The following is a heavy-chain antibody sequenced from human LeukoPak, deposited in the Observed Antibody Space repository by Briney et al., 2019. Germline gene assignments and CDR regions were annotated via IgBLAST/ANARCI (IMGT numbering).Heavy chain of an antibody. CDR2: INHSGST. V-gene: IGHV4-34*01. D-gene: IGHD1-26*01. CDR3: AIPGHSIVFDY. J-gene: IGHJ4*02. CDR1: GGSFSGYY. Sequence: SETLSLTCAVYGGSFSGYYWSWIRKPPGKGLEWIGEINHSGSTNYNPSLKSRVTISVDTSKNQFSLKLSSVTAADTAVYYCAIPGHSIVFDYWGQGTLVTVSS.